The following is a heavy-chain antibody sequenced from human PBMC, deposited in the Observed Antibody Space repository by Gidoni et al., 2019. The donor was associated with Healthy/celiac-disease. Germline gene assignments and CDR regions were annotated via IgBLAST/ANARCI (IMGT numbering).Heavy chain of an antibody. V-gene: IGHV4-31*03. CDR1: GGSISSGGYY. CDR2: IYYSGST. Sequence: QGQLQESGPGLVKPSQTLSLTCTVSGGSISSGGYYWSWIRQPPGKGLEWIGYIYYSGSTYYNPSLKIRVTISVDTSKNQFSLKLSSVTAADTAVYYCARDLSEYFDLWGRGTLVTVSS. J-gene: IGHJ2*01. CDR3: ARDLSEYFDL.